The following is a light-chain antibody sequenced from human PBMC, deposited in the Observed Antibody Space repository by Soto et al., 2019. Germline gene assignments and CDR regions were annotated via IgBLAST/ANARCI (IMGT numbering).Light chain of an antibody. V-gene: IGKV1-39*01. J-gene: IGKJ1*01. CDR1: QSISNY. CDR3: QRSVNPHGT. CDR2: AAS. Sequence: DIQMTQSPSSLSASVGDRVTITCRASQSISNYLNWYQQKPGKAPKLLIYAASSMQSGVPSRFSGSGSETDFTLTISSLQPDDSATYYCQRSVNPHGTFCQGTKLEF.